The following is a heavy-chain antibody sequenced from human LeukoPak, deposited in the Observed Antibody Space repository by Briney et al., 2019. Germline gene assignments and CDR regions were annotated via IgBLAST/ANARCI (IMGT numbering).Heavy chain of an antibody. CDR2: ISSSGSTI. D-gene: IGHD1-7*01. CDR1: GFTLSSYE. J-gene: IGHJ4*02. CDR3: ARDRRDITGTTSFDY. Sequence: PGGSLRLSCAASGFTLSSYEMNWVRQAPGKGLEWVSYISSSGSTIYYADSVKGRFTISRDNAKNSLYLQMNSLRAEDTAVYYCARDRRDITGTTSFDYWGQGTLVTVSS. V-gene: IGHV3-48*03.